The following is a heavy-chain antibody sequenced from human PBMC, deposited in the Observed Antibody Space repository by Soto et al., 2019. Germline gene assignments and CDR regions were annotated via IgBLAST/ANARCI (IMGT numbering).Heavy chain of an antibody. CDR3: ARDSLDSYGSGDSNWFDP. V-gene: IGHV4-34*01. CDR1: GGSFSGYY. Sequence: SETLSLTCAVYGGSFSGYYWSWIRQPPGKGLEWIGEINHSGSTNYNPSLKSRVTISVDTSKNQFSLKLSSVTAADTAVYYCARDSLDSYGSGDSNWFDPWGQGTLLT. D-gene: IGHD3-10*01. J-gene: IGHJ5*02. CDR2: INHSGST.